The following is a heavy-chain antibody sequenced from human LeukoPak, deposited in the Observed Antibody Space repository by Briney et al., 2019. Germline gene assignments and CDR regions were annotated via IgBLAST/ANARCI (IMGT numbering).Heavy chain of an antibody. V-gene: IGHV3-21*01. CDR3: ARDPPNYGGNSGVFRY. J-gene: IGHJ4*02. Sequence: GGSLRLSCAASGFTFSSYSMNWVRHAPGKGLEWVSSISSSNSYIYYADSVRGRFTISRDNAKNSLYLQMNSLRAEDTAVYYCARDPPNYGGNSGVFRYWGQGTLVTVSS. CDR1: GFTFSSYS. D-gene: IGHD4-23*01. CDR2: ISSSNSYI.